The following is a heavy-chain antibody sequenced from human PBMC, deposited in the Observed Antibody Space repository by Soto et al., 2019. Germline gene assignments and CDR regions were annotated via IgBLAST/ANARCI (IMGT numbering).Heavy chain of an antibody. V-gene: IGHV4-34*01. CDR1: GGSFSGYY. CDR2: INHSGST. D-gene: IGHD3-9*01. Sequence: QVQLQQWGAGLLKPSETLSLTCAVYGGSFSGYYWTWIRQPPGTGLEWIGEINHSGSTNYNPSLKSRVTISVDTSKNQFSLKLTSVTAADTAVYYCARDKMTGLFDYWGQGTLLTVSS. CDR3: ARDKMTGLFDY. J-gene: IGHJ4*02.